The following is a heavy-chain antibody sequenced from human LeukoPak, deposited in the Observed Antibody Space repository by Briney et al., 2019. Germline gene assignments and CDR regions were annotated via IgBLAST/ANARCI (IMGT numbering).Heavy chain of an antibody. D-gene: IGHD2-21*01. CDR1: GFTFSNYA. Sequence: GGSLRLSCAASGFTFSNYAMSWVRQAPGKGLEWVAVMSGSGGITYYADSVKGRFTISRDNSKDTLFLQMNSLRAEDTAVYYCANVVGGYWGQGTLVTVSS. CDR2: MSGSGGIT. J-gene: IGHJ4*02. CDR3: ANVVGGY. V-gene: IGHV3-23*01.